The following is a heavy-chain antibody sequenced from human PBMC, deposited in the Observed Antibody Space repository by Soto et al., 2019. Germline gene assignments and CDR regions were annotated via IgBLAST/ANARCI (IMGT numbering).Heavy chain of an antibody. V-gene: IGHV1-69*01. J-gene: IGHJ5*02. CDR1: GGTFSSYA. CDR3: ARLGTPYYSSSWGNWFDP. CDR2: IIPIFGTA. Sequence: QVQLVQSGAEVKKPGSSMKVSCKASGGTFSSYAISWVRQAPGQGLEWMGGIIPIFGTANYAQKFQGRVTITADESTSTAYMELSSLRSEDTAVYYCARLGTPYYSSSWGNWFDPWGQGTLVTVSS. D-gene: IGHD6-13*01.